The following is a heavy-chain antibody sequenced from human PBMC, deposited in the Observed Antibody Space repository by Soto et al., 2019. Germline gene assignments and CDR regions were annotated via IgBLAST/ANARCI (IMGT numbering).Heavy chain of an antibody. V-gene: IGHV4-59*01. D-gene: IGHD2-15*01. CDR1: GGSIISGY. CDR3: AGLRGYAGSPIDY. CDR2: ISHSGNT. J-gene: IGHJ4*02. Sequence: SETLSLTCTVSGGSIISGYWSWIRQPPGKGLEWVGYISHSGNTNYNPSVKSRVTLSVDTPKNQFSLRLSSVTTADTAVYYCAGLRGYAGSPIDYWGQGTLVTVSS.